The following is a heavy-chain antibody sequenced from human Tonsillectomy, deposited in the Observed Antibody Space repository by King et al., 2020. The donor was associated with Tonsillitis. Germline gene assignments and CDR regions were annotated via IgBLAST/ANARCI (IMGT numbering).Heavy chain of an antibody. Sequence: HVQLVESGGGVVQPGRSLRLSCAASGFTFSSYGMHWVRQAPGKGLEWVAVIWYDGSNKYYADSVKGRFTISRDNSKNTLYLQLNSLRADDTAVFYCARDSYDSSGYRTLDFWGQGTLVTVSS. CDR1: GFTFSSYG. J-gene: IGHJ4*02. CDR3: ARDSYDSSGYRTLDF. D-gene: IGHD3-22*01. V-gene: IGHV3-33*01. CDR2: IWYDGSNK.